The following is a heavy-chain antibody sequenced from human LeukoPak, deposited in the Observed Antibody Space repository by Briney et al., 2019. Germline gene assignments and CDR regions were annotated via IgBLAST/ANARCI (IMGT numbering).Heavy chain of an antibody. J-gene: IGHJ5*02. CDR1: GYSFTTYW. CDR2: IYPDDSDT. Sequence: GESLKISCKGSGYSFTTYWIGWVRQMPGKGLEWMGIIYPDDSDTRCSPSFQGQVTISADKSISTAYLQWSSLKASDTAMYYCARRSTETRYAFDPWGQGTLVTVSS. V-gene: IGHV5-51*01. D-gene: IGHD2-2*01. CDR3: ARRSTETRYAFDP.